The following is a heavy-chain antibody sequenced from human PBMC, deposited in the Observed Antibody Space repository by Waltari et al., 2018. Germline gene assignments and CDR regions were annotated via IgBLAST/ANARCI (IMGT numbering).Heavy chain of an antibody. Sequence: QVQLVQSGAELKKPGASLKVSCKASGYTFSVFYIHWVRQAPGQGLEWMGWVIHSSGGTNYAQKCQGRVTMTRDTSITTAYMELTGLRSDDTAVYYCARGVLPAALDYWGQGTLVTVSS. J-gene: IGHJ4*02. CDR3: ARGVLPAALDY. CDR1: GYTFSVFY. D-gene: IGHD2-2*01. V-gene: IGHV1-2*02. CDR2: VIHSSGGT.